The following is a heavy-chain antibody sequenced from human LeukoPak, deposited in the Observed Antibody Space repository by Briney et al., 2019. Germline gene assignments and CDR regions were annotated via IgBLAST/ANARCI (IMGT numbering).Heavy chain of an antibody. J-gene: IGHJ6*03. V-gene: IGHV3-53*01. D-gene: IGHD5-12*01. Sequence: GGSQRLSCAVSGFTLSNYWIHWVRQAPGKGLEWVSVIYSGGTTYNADSVKGRFTISRDNSKNTLNLQMNSLRVEDTAVYYCVKYRRSGLGPPYYYMDVWGKGTTVTVSS. CDR2: IYSGGTT. CDR3: VKYRRSGLGPPYYYMDV. CDR1: GFTLSNYW.